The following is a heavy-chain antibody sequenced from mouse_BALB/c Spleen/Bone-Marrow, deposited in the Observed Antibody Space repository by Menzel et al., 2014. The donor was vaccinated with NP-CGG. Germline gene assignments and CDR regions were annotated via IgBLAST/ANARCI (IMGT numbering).Heavy chain of an antibody. CDR1: GYSFTGYN. Sequence: LMESGPELEKPGASVKISCKASGYSFTGYNMNWVKQSNGKSLEWIGNIDPYYGGTSYNQKFKGKATLTVDKSSSTAYMQLKSLTSEDSAVYYCATYGYSYWYFDVWAQGPRSPSPQ. J-gene: IGHJ1*01. D-gene: IGHD1-1*01. CDR2: IDPYYGGT. V-gene: IGHV1-39*01. CDR3: ATYGYSYWYFDV.